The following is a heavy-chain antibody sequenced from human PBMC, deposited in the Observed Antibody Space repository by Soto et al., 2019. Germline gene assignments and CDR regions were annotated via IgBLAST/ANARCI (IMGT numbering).Heavy chain of an antibody. J-gene: IGHJ4*02. Sequence: GGSLRLSCAASGFTFSRYAMHWVRPAPGKGLEWVAVISYDGSNKYYADSVKGRFTISRDNSKNTLYLQMNSLRAEDTAGYSFARDGSETGLLWFGELPYYCDYWGQGTLVTVSS. CDR3: ARDGSETGLLWFGELPYYCDY. D-gene: IGHD3-10*01. CDR1: GFTFSRYA. CDR2: ISYDGSNK. V-gene: IGHV3-30-3*01.